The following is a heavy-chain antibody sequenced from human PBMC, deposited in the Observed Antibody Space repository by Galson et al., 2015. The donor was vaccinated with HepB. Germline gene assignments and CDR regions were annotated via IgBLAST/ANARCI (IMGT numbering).Heavy chain of an antibody. V-gene: IGHV1-18*01. CDR3: AREDVLMRTSTRVFWFDP. D-gene: IGHD2-8*01. CDR2: ISAYNGNT. CDR1: GYTFTSYG. J-gene: IGHJ5*02. Sequence: SVKVSCKASGYTFTSYGISWVRQAPGQGLEWMGWISAYNGNTNHAQKLQGRVTMTTDTSTSTAYMELRSLRSDDTAVYYCAREDVLMRTSTRVFWFDPWGQGTLVTVSS.